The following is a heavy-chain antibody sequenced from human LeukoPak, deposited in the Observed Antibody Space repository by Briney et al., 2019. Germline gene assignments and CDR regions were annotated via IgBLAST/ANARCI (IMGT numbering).Heavy chain of an antibody. D-gene: IGHD4-17*01. CDR2: IYTSGST. V-gene: IGHV4-4*07. CDR3: ARGPQTTVIPARGAFDI. J-gene: IGHJ3*02. Sequence: PSETLSLTCTVSGDSISSYYWSWIRQPAGKGLEWIGRIYTSGSTNYNPSLKSRVTMSLDTSKNQFSLKLTSVTAADTAVYYCARGPQTTVIPARGAFDIWGQGTMVTVSS. CDR1: GDSISSYY.